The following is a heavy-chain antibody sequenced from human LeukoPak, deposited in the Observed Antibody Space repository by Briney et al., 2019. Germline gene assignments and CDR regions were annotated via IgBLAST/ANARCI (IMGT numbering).Heavy chain of an antibody. Sequence: SETLSLTCAVYGGSFSGYYWSWIRQPPGKGLEWIGSIYYSGSTYYNPSLKSRVTISVDTSKNQFSLKLSSVTAADTAVYYCARDPSGSYFDYWGQGTLVTVSS. V-gene: IGHV4-34*01. CDR3: ARDPSGSYFDY. J-gene: IGHJ4*02. D-gene: IGHD1-26*01. CDR2: IYYSGST. CDR1: GGSFSGYY.